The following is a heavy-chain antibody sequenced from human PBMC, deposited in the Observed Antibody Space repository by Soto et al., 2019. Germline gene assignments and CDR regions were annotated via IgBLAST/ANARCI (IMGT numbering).Heavy chain of an antibody. V-gene: IGHV3-48*03. J-gene: IGHJ4*02. CDR2: ISSSGSTI. Sequence: GWSLRLSCAASGFTFSSYEMNWVRQAPGKGLEWVSYISSSGSTIYYADSVKGRFTISRDNAKNSLYLQMNSLRAEDTAVYYCARDRAIYSSSSSRFDYCGQGTLVTVSS. D-gene: IGHD6-6*01. CDR1: GFTFSSYE. CDR3: ARDRAIYSSSSSRFDY.